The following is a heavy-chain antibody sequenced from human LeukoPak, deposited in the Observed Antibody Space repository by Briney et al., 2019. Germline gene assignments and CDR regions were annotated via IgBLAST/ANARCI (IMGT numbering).Heavy chain of an antibody. CDR2: IYYSGST. CDR3: ARPQYYDSSGYYPGAFDI. J-gene: IGHJ3*02. V-gene: IGHV4-39*01. CDR1: GGSISSSSYY. D-gene: IGHD3-22*01. Sequence: SETLSLTCTVSGGSISSSSYYWGWIRQPPGKGLEWIGSIYYSGSTYYNPSLKSRVTISVDTSKNQFSLKLSSVTAADTAVYYRARPQYYDSSGYYPGAFDIWGQGTMVTVSS.